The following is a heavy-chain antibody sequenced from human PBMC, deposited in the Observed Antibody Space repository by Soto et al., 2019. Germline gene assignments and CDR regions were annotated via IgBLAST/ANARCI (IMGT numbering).Heavy chain of an antibody. Sequence: ASVKVSCKASGYTFTGYYMHWVRQAPGRGLEWMGWINPNSGGTNYAQKFQGWVTMTRDTSISTAYMELSRLRSDDTAVYYCAIGPPSLGYCTNGVCYSIDYWGQGTLVTVSS. V-gene: IGHV1-2*04. CDR1: GYTFTGYY. D-gene: IGHD2-8*01. CDR3: AIGPPSLGYCTNGVCYSIDY. J-gene: IGHJ4*02. CDR2: INPNSGGT.